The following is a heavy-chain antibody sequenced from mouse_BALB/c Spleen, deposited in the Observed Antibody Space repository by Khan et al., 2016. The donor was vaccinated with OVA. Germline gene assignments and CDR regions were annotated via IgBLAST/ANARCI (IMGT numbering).Heavy chain of an antibody. Sequence: EVQLVESGAELVRPGALVKLSCKASGFNIKDYYMNWVKQRPEQGLEWIGWIDPENGDTIYDPKFQGKASITADTSSNTAYLQLSNLTSEDTAVYYCAGRGYGYCWFAYWGQGTLVTVSA. J-gene: IGHJ3*01. CDR2: IDPENGDT. V-gene: IGHV14-1*02. CDR1: GFNIKDYY. CDR3: AGRGYGYCWFAY. D-gene: IGHD2-2*01.